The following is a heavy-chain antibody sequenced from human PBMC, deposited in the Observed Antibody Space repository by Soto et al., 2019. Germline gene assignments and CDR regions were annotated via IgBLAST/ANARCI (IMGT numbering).Heavy chain of an antibody. D-gene: IGHD2-2*02. CDR1: GGSFSGYY. CDR3: ARSPGPYCSSTSCYSPSGIERITGTRRRYYFDY. CDR2: INHSGST. V-gene: IGHV4-34*01. J-gene: IGHJ4*01. Sequence: KTSETLSLTCAVYGGSFSGYYWSWIRQPPGTGLEWIGEINHSGSTNYNPSLKSRVTISVDTSKNQFSLKLSSVTAADTAVFYCARSPGPYCSSTSCYSPSGIERITGTRRRYYFDYWGHGTLVTVSS.